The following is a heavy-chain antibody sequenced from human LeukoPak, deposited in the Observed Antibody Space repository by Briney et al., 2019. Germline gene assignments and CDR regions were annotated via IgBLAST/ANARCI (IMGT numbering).Heavy chain of an antibody. CDR2: IYYSGST. D-gene: IGHD3-9*01. Sequence: SETLSLTCTVSGGSISSSSYYWGWIRQPPGKGLEWIGSIYYSGSTYYNPSLKSRVTISVDTSKNQFSLRLSSVTAADTAVYCCARQLEDLRYFDWLPPYYFDYWGQGTLVTVSS. CDR1: GGSISSSSYY. J-gene: IGHJ4*02. V-gene: IGHV4-39*01. CDR3: ARQLEDLRYFDWLPPYYFDY.